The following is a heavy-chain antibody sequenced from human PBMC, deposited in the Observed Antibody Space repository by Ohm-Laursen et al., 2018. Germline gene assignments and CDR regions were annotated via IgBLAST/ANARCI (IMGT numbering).Heavy chain of an antibody. CDR2: INPSGGST. CDR3: ARDGAYCGGDCYSLPDY. Sequence: ASVKVSCKASGYTFTSYYMHWVRQAPGQGLEWMGIINPSGGSTSYAQKFQGRVTMTRDTSASTVYMELSSLRSEDTAVYYCARDGAYCGGDCYSLPDYWGQGTLVTVSS. D-gene: IGHD2-21*02. CDR1: GYTFTSYY. J-gene: IGHJ4*02. V-gene: IGHV1-46*01.